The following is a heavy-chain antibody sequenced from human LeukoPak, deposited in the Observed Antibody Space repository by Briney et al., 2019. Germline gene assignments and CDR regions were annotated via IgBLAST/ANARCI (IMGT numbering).Heavy chain of an antibody. V-gene: IGHV4-59*01. Sequence: PSETLSLACTASGASITSYFWSWIRQPPGKGLEWIGHVYYSGSTNYNPSLKSRVTISVDTSKNQFSLKLSSVAAADTAVYYCARGGQTLSYWGQGTLVTVSS. D-gene: IGHD1-26*01. CDR2: VYYSGST. J-gene: IGHJ4*02. CDR3: ARGGQTLSY. CDR1: GASITSYF.